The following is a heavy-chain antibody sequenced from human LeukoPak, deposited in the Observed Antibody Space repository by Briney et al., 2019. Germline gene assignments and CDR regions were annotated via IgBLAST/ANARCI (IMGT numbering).Heavy chain of an antibody. J-gene: IGHJ3*02. CDR1: GGSISSGSYY. Sequence: SETLSLTCTVSGGSISSGSYYWSWIRQPAGKGLEWIGRIYTSGSTNYNPSLKSRVTISVDTSKNQFSLKLSSVTAADTAVYYCARGYSSGYYYVSDDAFDIWGQGTMVTVSS. CDR2: IYTSGST. D-gene: IGHD3-22*01. CDR3: ARGYSSGYYYVSDDAFDI. V-gene: IGHV4-61*02.